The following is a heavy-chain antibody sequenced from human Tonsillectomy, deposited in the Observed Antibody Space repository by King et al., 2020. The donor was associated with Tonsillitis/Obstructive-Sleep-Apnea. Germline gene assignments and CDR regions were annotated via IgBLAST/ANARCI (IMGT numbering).Heavy chain of an antibody. CDR3: AKSTSRGGDIVVVPGALDY. CDR2: ISGSGGST. CDR1: GFTFSNYA. V-gene: IGHV3-23*04. J-gene: IGHJ4*02. Sequence: VQLVESGGGLVQPGGSLRLSCAASGFTFSNYAMSWVRQAPGKGLEWVSGISGSGGSTYYADSVKGRFTISRDNSKNTLYLQMHSLRPEDTAVYYCAKSTSRGGDIVVVPGALDYWGQGTLVTVSS. D-gene: IGHD2-2*01.